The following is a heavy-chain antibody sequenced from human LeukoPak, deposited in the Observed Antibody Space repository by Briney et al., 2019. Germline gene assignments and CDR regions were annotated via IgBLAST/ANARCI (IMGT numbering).Heavy chain of an antibody. D-gene: IGHD3-10*01. V-gene: IGHV3-23*01. CDR2: ISGSGGST. CDR3: VKAVLLWYEYYFDY. CDR1: GFTFSSYA. J-gene: IGHJ4*02. Sequence: PGGSLRLSCAASGFTFSSYAMSWVRQAPGKGLEWVSAISGSGGSTYYADSVKGRFTISRDNSKNTLYLQMNSLRAEDTAVYYCVKAVLLWYEYYFDYWGQGTLVTVSS.